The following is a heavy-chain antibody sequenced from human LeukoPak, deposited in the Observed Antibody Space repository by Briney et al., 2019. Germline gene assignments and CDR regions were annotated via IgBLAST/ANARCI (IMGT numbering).Heavy chain of an antibody. V-gene: IGHV3-11*01. CDR3: ARDKSNKGHDC. CDR1: GFTLSDYY. Sequence: GGSLRLSCAASGFTLSDYYMTWIRQAPGKGLEWVSYVSNGGSSSILYADSVKGRFTVFRDYAKNSLYLQMNTLRADDTGVYYCARDKSNKGHDCWGQGTLVTVSS. CDR2: VSNGGSSSI. J-gene: IGHJ4*02.